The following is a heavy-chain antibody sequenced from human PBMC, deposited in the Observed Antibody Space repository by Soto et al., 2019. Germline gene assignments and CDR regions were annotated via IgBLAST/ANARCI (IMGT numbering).Heavy chain of an antibody. V-gene: IGHV4-34*01. J-gene: IGHJ4*02. CDR3: ARDKSTGLFDY. Sequence: QVQLQQWGAGLLKPSETLSLTCAVYGGSFSGYYWTWIRQPPGTGLEWIGEINHSGSTNYNPSLKSLVPISVDTSKNQFSLKLTSVTAADTAVYYCARDKSTGLFDYWGQGTLVTVSS. CDR2: INHSGST. CDR1: GGSFSGYY. D-gene: IGHD2-8*02.